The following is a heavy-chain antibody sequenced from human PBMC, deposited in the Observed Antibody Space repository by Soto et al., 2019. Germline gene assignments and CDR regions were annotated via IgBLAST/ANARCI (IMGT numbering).Heavy chain of an antibody. V-gene: IGHV1-18*01. Sequence: QVQLVQSGAEVKKPGASVKVSCKASGYTFTSYGISWVRQAPGQGLEWMGWISAYNGNTNYAQKLQGRVTMTTDTATSTAYMELRSLRSDDTAVYYCARGGGRWLGNKSPTQSKYYYYYYNMDVWGKGTTVTVSS. J-gene: IGHJ6*03. CDR3: ARGGGRWLGNKSPTQSKYYYYYYNMDV. CDR2: ISAYNGNT. CDR1: GYTFTSYG. D-gene: IGHD2-15*01.